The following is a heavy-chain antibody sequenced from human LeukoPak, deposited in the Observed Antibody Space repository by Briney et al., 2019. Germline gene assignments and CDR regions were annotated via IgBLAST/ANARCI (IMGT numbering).Heavy chain of an antibody. Sequence: GGSLRLSCAASGFTLCSYWMSWVRQAPGKGLEWVANIKHDGSQKYYVDSVKGRFTISRDNAKNSLYLQMNSLRAEDTAVYYCARDHGDYYDSSGLGPSRFDYWGQGTLVTVSS. CDR3: ARDHGDYYDSSGLGPSRFDY. CDR1: GFTLCSYW. CDR2: IKHDGSQK. J-gene: IGHJ4*02. V-gene: IGHV3-7*01. D-gene: IGHD3-22*01.